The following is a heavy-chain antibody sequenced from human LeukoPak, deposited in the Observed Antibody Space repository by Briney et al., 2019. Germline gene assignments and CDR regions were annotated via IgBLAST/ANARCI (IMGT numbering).Heavy chain of an antibody. CDR2: ISSRSNFI. CDR3: ARETWDGNYFFDY. CDR1: GFTFSTYT. V-gene: IGHV3-21*01. Sequence: GGSLRLSCAASGFTFSTYTMNWVRQAPGKGLEWVSSISSRSNFIYYADSVRGRFTVSRDNAKNSLFLQTDSLRAEDTAVYYCARETWDGNYFFDYWGQGTLVTVSS. J-gene: IGHJ4*02. D-gene: IGHD1-7*01.